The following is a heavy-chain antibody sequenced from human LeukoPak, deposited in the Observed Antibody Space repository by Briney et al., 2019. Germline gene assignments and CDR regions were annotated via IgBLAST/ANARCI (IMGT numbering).Heavy chain of an antibody. Sequence: SETLSLTCTVSGGSISSSSYYWDWIRQPPGKGLEWIGTIYYSGTTYYNPSLKSRVTISVDTSKNQFSLKLSSVTAADTAVYYCARHYDSSGYYYYYYYGMDVWGQGTTVTVSS. V-gene: IGHV4-39*01. CDR1: GGSISSSSYY. CDR3: ARHYDSSGYYYYYYYGMDV. CDR2: IYYSGTT. D-gene: IGHD3-22*01. J-gene: IGHJ6*02.